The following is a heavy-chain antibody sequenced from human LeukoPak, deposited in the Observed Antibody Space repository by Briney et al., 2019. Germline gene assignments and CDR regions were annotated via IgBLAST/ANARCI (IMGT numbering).Heavy chain of an antibody. J-gene: IGHJ4*02. Sequence: EASVKVSCKVSGYTLTELSMHWVRQAPGKGLEWMGGFDSEDGETIYAQKFQGRVTMTEDTSTDTAYMELSSLRSEDTAVYYCATLCGSYCGYWGQGTLVTVSS. V-gene: IGHV1-24*01. D-gene: IGHD1-26*01. CDR2: FDSEDGET. CDR3: ATLCGSYCGY. CDR1: GYTLTELS.